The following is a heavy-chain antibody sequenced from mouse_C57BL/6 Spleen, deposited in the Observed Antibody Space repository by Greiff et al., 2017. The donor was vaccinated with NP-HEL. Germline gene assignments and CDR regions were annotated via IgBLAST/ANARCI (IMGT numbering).Heavy chain of an antibody. D-gene: IGHD2-3*01. J-gene: IGHJ2*01. Sequence: QVQLQQPGAELVRPGSSVKLSCKASGYTFTSYWMHWVKQRPIQGLEWIGNIDPSDSETHYNQKFKDKATLTVDKSSSTAYMQLSSLTSEDSAVYYCARLAEDGYYFDYWGQGTTRTVSS. CDR1: GYTFTSYW. V-gene: IGHV1-52*01. CDR3: ARLAEDGYYFDY. CDR2: IDPSDSET.